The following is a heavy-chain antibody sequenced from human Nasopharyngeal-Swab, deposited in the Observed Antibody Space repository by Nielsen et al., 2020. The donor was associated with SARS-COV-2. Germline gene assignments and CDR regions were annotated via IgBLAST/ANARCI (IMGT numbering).Heavy chain of an antibody. J-gene: IGHJ4*02. CDR2: IYHSGST. V-gene: IGHV4-38-2*02. CDR3: ARDDRGHDY. CDR1: GYSISSGYY. Sequence: SETLSLTCTVSGYSISSGYYWGWIRPPPGKGLEWIGSIYHSGSTYYNPSLKSRVTISVDTSKNQFSLKLSSVTAADTAVYYCARDDRGHDYWGQGTLVTVSS.